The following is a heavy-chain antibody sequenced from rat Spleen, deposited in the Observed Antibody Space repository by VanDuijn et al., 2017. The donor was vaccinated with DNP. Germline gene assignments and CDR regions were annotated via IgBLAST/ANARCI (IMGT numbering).Heavy chain of an antibody. J-gene: IGHJ4*01. CDR3: TRESWGYVMDA. D-gene: IGHD5-1*01. CDR2: MWTGGGT. V-gene: IGHV2-43*01. Sequence: QVQLKESGPGLVQPSQTLSLTCTVSGFSLTSFHVSWVRQPPGKGLEWMGVMWTGGGTAFNSLLKSRLSIGRDTSKSQVFLKMNSLQTDDTAIYYCTRESWGYVMDAWGQGASVTVSS. CDR1: GFSLTSFH.